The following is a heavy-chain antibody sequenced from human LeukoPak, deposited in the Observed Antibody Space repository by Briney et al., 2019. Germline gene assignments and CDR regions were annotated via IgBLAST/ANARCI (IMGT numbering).Heavy chain of an antibody. V-gene: IGHV1-8*02. D-gene: IGHD1-1*01. CDR2: MTPNSGNT. CDR3: ARHFGTGDNFDY. J-gene: IGHJ4*02. Sequence: ASVKVSCKASGYTFTSYDINWVRQATGQGLEWMGWMTPNSGNTGYAQKFQGRVTMTRNTSISTAYMELSSLRPEDTAVYYCARHFGTGDNFDYWGQGTLLIVSS. CDR1: GYTFTSYD.